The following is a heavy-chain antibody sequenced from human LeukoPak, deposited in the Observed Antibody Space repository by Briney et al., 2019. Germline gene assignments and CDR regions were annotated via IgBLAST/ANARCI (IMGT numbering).Heavy chain of an antibody. CDR1: KFSFSDYI. CDR3: ARGPGSSSWYLTQEGGHFFHY. CDR2: ISSIRNYI. D-gene: IGHD6-13*01. V-gene: IGHV3-21*01. Sequence: PWGSLCLSCAASKFSFSDYILSWVRQAPGKGLEWVSSISSIRNYIYYADSVKGRFTVSRDNAKNSLYLQMNSLRAEDTAVYYCARGPGSSSWYLTQEGGHFFHYWGQEPGLSVSS. J-gene: IGHJ4*02.